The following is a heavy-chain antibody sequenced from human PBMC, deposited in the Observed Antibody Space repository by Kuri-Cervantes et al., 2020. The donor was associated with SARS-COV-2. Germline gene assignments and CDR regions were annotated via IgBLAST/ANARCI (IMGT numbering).Heavy chain of an antibody. Sequence: GGSLRLSCAASGISFSVSGIHWVRQASGKGLVWVSRINSDGSSTSYADSVKGRFTISRDNAKNSLYLQMNSLRAEDTAVYYCARDDLEPPYYYYMDVWGKGTTVTVSS. CDR1: GISFSVSG. CDR2: INSDGSST. J-gene: IGHJ6*03. V-gene: IGHV3-74*01. CDR3: ARDDLEPPYYYYMDV.